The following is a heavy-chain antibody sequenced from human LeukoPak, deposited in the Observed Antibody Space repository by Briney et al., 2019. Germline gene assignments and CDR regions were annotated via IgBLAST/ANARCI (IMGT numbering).Heavy chain of an antibody. J-gene: IGHJ5*02. D-gene: IGHD6-6*01. Sequence: GGALRLSCAASGFTFRSYWMQWVGPAAGKGLAWVSRLSTDGSSTTSADSVKGRFTISRDNAKNTLYLQIGSLRADDTAVYYCARVSRGAPGLPDLWGQGTLVTVSS. CDR3: ARVSRGAPGLPDL. CDR1: GFTFRSYW. CDR2: LSTDGSST. V-gene: IGHV3-74*01.